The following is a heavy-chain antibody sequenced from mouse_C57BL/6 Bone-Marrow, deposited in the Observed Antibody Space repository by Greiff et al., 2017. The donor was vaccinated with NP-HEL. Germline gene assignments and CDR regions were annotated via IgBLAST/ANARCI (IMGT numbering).Heavy chain of an antibody. CDR1: GFTFSSYG. Sequence: EVNVVESGGDLVKPGGSLKLSCAASGFTFSSYGMSWVRQTPDKRLEWVATISSGGSYTYYPDSVKGRFTISRDNAKNTQYLQMSSLKSEDTAMYYCARWYDSSYVTFAYWGQGTLVTVSA. V-gene: IGHV5-6*01. CDR3: ARWYDSSYVTFAY. D-gene: IGHD1-1*01. J-gene: IGHJ3*01. CDR2: ISSGGSYT.